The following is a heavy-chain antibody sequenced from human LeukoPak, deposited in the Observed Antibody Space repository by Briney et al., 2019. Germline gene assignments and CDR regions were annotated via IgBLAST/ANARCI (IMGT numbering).Heavy chain of an antibody. V-gene: IGHV1-8*01. CDR2: MNPNSGNT. CDR1: GYTFTSSD. J-gene: IGHJ6*03. CDR3: ARGRAEMATGSYYYHYMDV. Sequence: ASVKVSCKASGYTFTSSDINWVRQATGQGLEWMGWMNPNSGNTGYAQKFQGRVTMTRNTSISTAYMELSSLRSEDTAVYYCARGRAEMATGSYYYHYMDVWGKGTTVTVSS. D-gene: IGHD5-24*01.